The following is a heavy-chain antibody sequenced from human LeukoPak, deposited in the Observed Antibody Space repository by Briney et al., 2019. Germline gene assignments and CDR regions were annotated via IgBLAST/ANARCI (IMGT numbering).Heavy chain of an antibody. Sequence: VASVKVSCKASGYTFTGYYMHWVRQAPGQGLEWMGWINPNSGGTNYAQKFQGRVTMTRDTSISTAYMELSRLRSDDTAVYYCARAVVRRVTPSDYWGQGTLVTVA. CDR1: GYTFTGYY. V-gene: IGHV1-2*02. D-gene: IGHD3-10*01. CDR2: INPNSGGT. J-gene: IGHJ4*02. CDR3: ARAVVRRVTPSDY.